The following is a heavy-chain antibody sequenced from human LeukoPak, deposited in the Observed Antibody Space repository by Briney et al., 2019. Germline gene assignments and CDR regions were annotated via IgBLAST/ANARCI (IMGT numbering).Heavy chain of an antibody. D-gene: IGHD4-17*01. CDR1: GGSISSYY. CDR3: ARHDGVYGIDC. Sequence: KTSETLSLTCTVSGGSISSYYWSWIRQPPGKGLEWIGYIYYSGSTNYNPSLKSRVTISVDTSKNQFSLKLSSVTAADTAVYYCARHDGVYGIDCWGQGTLVTVSS. V-gene: IGHV4-59*08. J-gene: IGHJ4*02. CDR2: IYYSGST.